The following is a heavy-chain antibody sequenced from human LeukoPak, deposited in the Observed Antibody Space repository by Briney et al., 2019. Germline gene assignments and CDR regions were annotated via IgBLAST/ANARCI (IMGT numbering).Heavy chain of an antibody. J-gene: IGHJ4*02. CDR3: ARQMGDYYDSSGYPDY. D-gene: IGHD3-22*01. Sequence: GESLKISCKGSGYSFTSYWIGWVRQMPGKGLEWMGIIYPGDSDTRYSPSFQGQVTISADKSISTAYLQWSSLKASDTAMYYCARQMGDYYDSSGYPDYWGQGTLVTVSS. CDR1: GYSFTSYW. V-gene: IGHV5-51*01. CDR2: IYPGDSDT.